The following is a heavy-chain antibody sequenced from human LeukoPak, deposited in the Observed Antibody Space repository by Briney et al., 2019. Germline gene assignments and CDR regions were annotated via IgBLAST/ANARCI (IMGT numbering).Heavy chain of an antibody. D-gene: IGHD3-16*01. CDR3: ARERWGWGNAFDI. CDR2: IYTSGST. V-gene: IGHV4-61*02. Sequence: SQTLSLTCTVSGGSISSGSYYWSWIRQPAGKGLEWIGRIYTSGSTNYNPSLKSRVTISVDRSKNQFSLKLSSVTAADTAVYYCARERWGWGNAFDIWGQGTMVTVSS. CDR1: GGSISSGSYY. J-gene: IGHJ3*02.